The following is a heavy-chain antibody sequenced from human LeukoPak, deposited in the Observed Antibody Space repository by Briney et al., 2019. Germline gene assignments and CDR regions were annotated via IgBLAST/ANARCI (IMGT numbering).Heavy chain of an antibody. J-gene: IGHJ4*02. CDR1: GGSFSGYY. CDR3: AREGVYCSSTSCYPY. CDR2: INHSGST. V-gene: IGHV4-34*01. Sequence: SETLSLTCAVYGGSFSGYYWSWIRQPPGKGLEWIGEINHSGSTNYNPSLKSRVTISVDTSKNQFSLKLSSVTAADAAVYYCAREGVYCSSTSCYPYWGQGTLVTVSS. D-gene: IGHD2-2*01.